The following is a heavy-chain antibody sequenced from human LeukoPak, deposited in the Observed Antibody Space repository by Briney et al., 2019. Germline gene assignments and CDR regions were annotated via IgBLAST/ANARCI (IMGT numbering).Heavy chain of an antibody. Sequence: SETLSLTCTVSGGSISRGTYYWSWIRQPAGRGLEWIGRIYTNGNTHYNPSLKSRVTISMDTSKNQLSLMLSSVTAADTAVYYCARGFGAGNYYYGWFDPWGQGTLVSVSS. CDR2: IYTNGNT. CDR1: GGSISRGTYY. CDR3: ARGFGAGNYYYGWFDP. V-gene: IGHV4-61*02. D-gene: IGHD3-10*01. J-gene: IGHJ5*02.